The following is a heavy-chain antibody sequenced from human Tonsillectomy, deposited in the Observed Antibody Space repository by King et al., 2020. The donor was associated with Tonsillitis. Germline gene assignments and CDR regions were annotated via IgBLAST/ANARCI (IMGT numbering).Heavy chain of an antibody. V-gene: IGHV3-15*01. D-gene: IGHD6-19*01. CDR2: IKSKTYGGTT. Sequence: VQLVESGGGLVKPGGSLRLSCAASGFTFSKAWMSWVRQAPGKGLEWVGRIKSKTYGGTTEYAAPVKGRFPISRDDSKNTLYLQMNSLKTEDTAVYYCTTATVWVAVAGTASFDYWGQGTLVTVSS. J-gene: IGHJ4*02. CDR3: TTATVWVAVAGTASFDY. CDR1: GFTFSKAW.